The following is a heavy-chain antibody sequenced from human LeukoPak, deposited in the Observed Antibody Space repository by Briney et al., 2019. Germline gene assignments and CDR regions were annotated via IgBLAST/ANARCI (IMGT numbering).Heavy chain of an antibody. Sequence: SEPESLTCAVCGGSLKGYYWRCIRQPPGRGRECVGEINHRGSTSYNPSLKGRVTISINTFKNQFSLKLSSVTAADTAVFYCARRVWFGESSHWSFDLWGRGTLVTVSS. V-gene: IGHV4-34*01. CDR3: ARRVWFGESSHWSFDL. CDR1: GGSLKGYY. J-gene: IGHJ2*01. D-gene: IGHD3-10*01. CDR2: INHRGST.